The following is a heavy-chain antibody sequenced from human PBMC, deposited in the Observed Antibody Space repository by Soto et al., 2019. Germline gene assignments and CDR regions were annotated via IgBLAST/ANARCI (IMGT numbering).Heavy chain of an antibody. V-gene: IGHV4-39*01. CDR1: GGSTSSSSYY. Sequence: SETLSLTCTVSGGSTSSSSYYWGWIRQPPGKGLEWIGSIYYSGSTYYNPSLKSRVTISVDTSKNQSSLKLSSVTAADTAVYYCARLKLTLGYYYYGMDVWGQGTTVTVSS. J-gene: IGHJ6*02. CDR3: ARLKLTLGYYYYGMDV. D-gene: IGHD1-1*01. CDR2: IYYSGST.